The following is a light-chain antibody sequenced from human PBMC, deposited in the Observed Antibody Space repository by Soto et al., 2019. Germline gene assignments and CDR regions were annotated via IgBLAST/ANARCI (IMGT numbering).Light chain of an antibody. Sequence: DIQMTQSPASLSASVGDRVTISCRASQSISSYLTWYQQKPGKAPKLLIYAASSLQSGVPSRFSGSGSGTDFTLTISSLQPEDVATYYCQKYNSAPWTFGQGTKVDIK. V-gene: IGKV1-39*01. CDR2: AAS. CDR3: QKYNSAPWT. CDR1: QSISSY. J-gene: IGKJ1*01.